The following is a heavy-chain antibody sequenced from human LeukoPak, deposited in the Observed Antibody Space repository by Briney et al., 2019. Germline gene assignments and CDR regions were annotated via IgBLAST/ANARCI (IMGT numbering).Heavy chain of an antibody. CDR1: GGTFSSYA. D-gene: IGHD3-22*01. J-gene: IGHJ4*02. CDR2: IILIFGTA. CDR3: ATDPPYYYDSSGEYDY. V-gene: IGHV1-69*06. Sequence: SVKVSCKASGGTFSSYAISWVRQAPGQGLEWMGGIILIFGTANYAQKFQGRVTITADKSTSTAYMELSSLRSEDTAVYYCATDPPYYYDSSGEYDYWGQGTLVTVSS.